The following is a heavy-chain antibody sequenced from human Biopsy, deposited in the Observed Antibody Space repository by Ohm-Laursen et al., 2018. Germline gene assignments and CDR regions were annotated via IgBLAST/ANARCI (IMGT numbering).Heavy chain of an antibody. Sequence: SVKVSCKLSGYIFNNNDINWVRQAAGEWTEWMGWVSTNSSNTGYAPKFEGRITFTRNTSISTTYLELSSLTSEDSSIYYCAKGHITWFRFVQYWGQGTLVTVSP. J-gene: IGHJ1*01. CDR3: AKGHITWFRFVQY. CDR1: GYIFNNND. D-gene: IGHD3-10*01. CDR2: VSTNSSNT. V-gene: IGHV1-8*01.